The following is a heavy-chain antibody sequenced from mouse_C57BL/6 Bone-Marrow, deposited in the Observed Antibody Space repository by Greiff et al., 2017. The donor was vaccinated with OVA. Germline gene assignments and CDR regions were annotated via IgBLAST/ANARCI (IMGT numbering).Heavy chain of an antibody. CDR2: ISGGGGNT. V-gene: IGHV5-9*01. Sequence: EVQLVESGGGLVKPGGSLPLSFSSSFFPFIRYPMSWVRQTPEKRLEWVATISGGGGNTYYPDSVKGRFTISRDNAKNTLYLQMSSLRSEDTALYYCARHGDLLWLRPWFAYWGQGTLVTVSA. CDR3: ARHGDLLWLRPWFAY. J-gene: IGHJ3*01. CDR1: FFPFIRYP. D-gene: IGHD2-2*01.